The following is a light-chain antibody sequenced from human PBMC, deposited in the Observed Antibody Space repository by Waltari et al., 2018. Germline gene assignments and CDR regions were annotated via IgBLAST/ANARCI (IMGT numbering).Light chain of an antibody. J-gene: IGKJ5*01. CDR1: QYISSD. CDR2: DSY. Sequence: EIVLTQSPATVSLFPGERATLSCRASQYISSDLAWYQQKPGQAPRLLVYDSYNRATGVPARFSGRGSGTDFTLTITSLDPEDSAVYYCQQRNDWPVTFGQGTRVEIK. V-gene: IGKV3-11*01. CDR3: QQRNDWPVT.